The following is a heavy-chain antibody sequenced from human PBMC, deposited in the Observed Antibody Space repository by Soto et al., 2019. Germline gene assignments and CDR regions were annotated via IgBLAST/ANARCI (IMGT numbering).Heavy chain of an antibody. CDR1: GGSISSDDYY. Sequence: SETLSLTCTVSGGSISSDDYYWSWIRQPPGKGLEWIADINYSGSTYYNPSLKSRVSISLDTSKNQFSLKLSSVTAADTAVYYCARGPRGPAARLWNYYGMDVWGQGTTVTVSS. CDR2: INYSGST. V-gene: IGHV4-30-4*01. CDR3: ARGPRGPAARLWNYYGMDV. J-gene: IGHJ6*02. D-gene: IGHD6-6*01.